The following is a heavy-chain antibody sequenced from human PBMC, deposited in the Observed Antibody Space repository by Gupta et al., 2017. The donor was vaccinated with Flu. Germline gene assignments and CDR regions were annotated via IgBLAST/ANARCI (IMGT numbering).Heavy chain of an antibody. CDR3: AKKSFDPSDAFDI. D-gene: IGHD3-9*01. CDR1: GFTLSGYA. Sequence: EVRLLESGGGLVQPGGAERLTWADSGFTLSGYALSWVRQAPVNGLGWVSAIIDTAGSTFYADSVKGRFTISRDNSNNTLYLQMNSLRAEDTAVYYCAKKSFDPSDAFDIWGQGTMVTVSS. J-gene: IGHJ3*02. CDR2: IIDTAGST. V-gene: IGHV3-23*01.